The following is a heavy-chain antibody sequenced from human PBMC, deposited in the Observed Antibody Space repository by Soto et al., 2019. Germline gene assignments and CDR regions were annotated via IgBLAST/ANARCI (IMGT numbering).Heavy chain of an antibody. CDR3: ARDKAPYGMDV. CDR2: IYYSGST. J-gene: IGHJ6*02. CDR1: GGSVSSGSYY. V-gene: IGHV4-61*01. Sequence: SETLSLTCTVSGGSVSSGSYYWSWSRQPPGKGLEWIGYIYYSGSTNYNPSLKSRVTISVDTSKNQFSLKLSSVTAADTAVYYCARDKAPYGMDVWGQGTTVTVSS.